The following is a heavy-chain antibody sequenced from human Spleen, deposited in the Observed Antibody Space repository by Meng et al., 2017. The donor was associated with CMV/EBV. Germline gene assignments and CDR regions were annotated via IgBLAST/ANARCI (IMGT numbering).Heavy chain of an antibody. D-gene: IGHD3-16*01. CDR2: ITSGGNIK. CDR3: ARGGGIEARLDFDY. Sequence: GGSLRLSCAASGFTFRNFEMNWVRQAPGKGLEWLSYITSGGNIKYHADSVKGRFTISRDNAKNSLYLQMNSLRAEDTAVYYCARGGGIEARLDFDYWGQGTLVTVSS. V-gene: IGHV3-48*03. J-gene: IGHJ4*02. CDR1: GFTFRNFE.